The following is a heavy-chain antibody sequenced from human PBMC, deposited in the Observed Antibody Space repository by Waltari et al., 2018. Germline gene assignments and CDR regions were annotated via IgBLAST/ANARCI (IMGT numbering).Heavy chain of an antibody. CDR1: GFTFISYA. Sequence: EVQLLVSGGGLVQPGRSLRLSCAASGFTFISYAMRWVRQAPGKGLEWGSAISGSGGSTYYADSVKGRFTISRDNSKNTLYLQMNSLRAEDTAVYYCAKLGSPTVDYYYDGMDVWGQGTTVTVSS. D-gene: IGHD4-4*01. V-gene: IGHV3-23*01. CDR2: ISGSGGST. CDR3: AKLGSPTVDYYYDGMDV. J-gene: IGHJ6*02.